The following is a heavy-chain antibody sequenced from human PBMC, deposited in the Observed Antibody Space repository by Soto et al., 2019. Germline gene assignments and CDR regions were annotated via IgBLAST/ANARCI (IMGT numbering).Heavy chain of an antibody. CDR1: GFTFSSYW. J-gene: IGHJ4*02. CDR3: TRGNYYDSCVIGKVDY. D-gene: IGHD3-22*01. CDR2: INSDGSST. V-gene: IGHV3-74*01. Sequence: PGGSLRLSCAASGFTFSSYWMHWVRQAPGKGLVWVSRINSDGSSTSYADSVKGRFTISRDNAKNTLYLQMNSLRAEDTAVYYCTRGNYYDSCVIGKVDYWGQGTLVTVSS.